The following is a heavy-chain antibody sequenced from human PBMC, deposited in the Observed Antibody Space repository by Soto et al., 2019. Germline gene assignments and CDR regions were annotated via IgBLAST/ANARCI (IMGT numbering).Heavy chain of an antibody. CDR1: GGTLTRHA. CDR3: AGGGSGFNYFDP. J-gene: IGHJ5*02. Sequence: GASVKVSCKASGGTLTRHAIHWVRQAPGQGLEWMGGIIPIFGTPIYAQRFQGRVTITEDDSTRTAYMDLTNLRSDDTAVYYCAGGGSGFNYFDPWGQGTRVTVSS. D-gene: IGHD5-12*01. V-gene: IGHV1-69*13. CDR2: IIPIFGTP.